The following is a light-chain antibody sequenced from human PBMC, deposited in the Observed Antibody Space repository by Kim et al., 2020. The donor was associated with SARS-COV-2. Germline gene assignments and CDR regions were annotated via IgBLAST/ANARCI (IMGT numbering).Light chain of an antibody. CDR1: QDISNY. CDR3: QQYKTYPLT. V-gene: IGKV1-16*01. J-gene: IGKJ4*01. CDR2: AAS. Sequence: IQMTQSPSSLSASVGDRVTITCRASQDISNYLVWFQQKPGKAPKPLIYAASSLQSGVPSTFSGSGSGTDFTLTISSLQPEDFATYYCQQYKTYPLTFGGGTKVDIK.